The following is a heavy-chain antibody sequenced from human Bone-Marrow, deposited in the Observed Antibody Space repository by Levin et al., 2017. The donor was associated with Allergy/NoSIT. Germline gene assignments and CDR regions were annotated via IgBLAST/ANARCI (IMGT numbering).Heavy chain of an antibody. Sequence: GSLRLSCTVSGGSISSYYWSWIRQPPGKGLEWIGYIYYSGSTNYNPSLKSRVTISVDTSKNQFSLKLSSVTAADTAVYYCARDRGYSYDYWGQGTLVTVSS. CDR3: ARDRGYSYDY. V-gene: IGHV4-59*01. CDR2: IYYSGST. D-gene: IGHD5-18*01. CDR1: GGSISSYY. J-gene: IGHJ4*02.